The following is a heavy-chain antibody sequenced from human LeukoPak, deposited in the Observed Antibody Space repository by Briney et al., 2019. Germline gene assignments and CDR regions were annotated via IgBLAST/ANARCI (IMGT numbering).Heavy chain of an antibody. CDR1: GFTFSSYW. V-gene: IGHV3-74*01. CDR3: ARVDSSGWYQPFDY. CDR2: INSDGSST. D-gene: IGHD6-19*01. J-gene: IGHJ4*02. Sequence: GGSLRLSCAASGFTFSSYWMHWVRQAPGKGLVWVSRINSDGSSTSYADSVKGRFTISRDNAKNTLYLQMNSLRAEDTVVYYCARVDSSGWYQPFDYRGQGTLVTVSS.